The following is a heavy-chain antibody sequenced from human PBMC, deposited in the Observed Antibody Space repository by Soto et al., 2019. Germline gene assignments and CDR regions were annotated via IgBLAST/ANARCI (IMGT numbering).Heavy chain of an antibody. CDR3: ARDTDPLQLVWNYYYAMDV. CDR2: IIPLFRTP. CDR1: GGTFSNYA. V-gene: IGHV1-69*12. J-gene: IGHJ6*02. D-gene: IGHD1-1*01. Sequence: QAQLVQSGAEVKKPGSSVKVSCKASGGTFSNYAISWVRQAPGQGLEWMGGIIPLFRTPDYSQKFQGRVIITADESTITAYMELSSLRSEDTAVYYCARDTDPLQLVWNYYYAMDVWGQGTTVTVSS.